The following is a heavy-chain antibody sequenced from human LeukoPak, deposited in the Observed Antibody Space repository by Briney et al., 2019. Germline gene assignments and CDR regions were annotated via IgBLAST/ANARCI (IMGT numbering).Heavy chain of an antibody. Sequence: GASVKVSCKASGYTFTSYYMHWVRHAPGPGLEWMGIMNPSGGSTTYAQKFQGRVTMTRDTSTTTVYMELSSLRSDDTAVYYGARPLGGLPRAFDIWGQGTMVTVSS. J-gene: IGHJ3*02. CDR3: ARPLGGLPRAFDI. CDR1: GYTFTSYY. V-gene: IGHV1-46*01. D-gene: IGHD1-26*01. CDR2: MNPSGGST.